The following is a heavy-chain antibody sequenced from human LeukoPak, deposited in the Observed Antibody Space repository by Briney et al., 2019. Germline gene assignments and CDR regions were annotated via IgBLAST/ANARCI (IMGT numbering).Heavy chain of an antibody. V-gene: IGHV1-24*01. CDR2: FDPEDGET. CDR3: ATAPWDGYGRFDY. CDR1: GYTLTELS. D-gene: IGHD5-18*01. J-gene: IGHJ4*02. Sequence: VASVKVSCKVSGYTLTELSMHWVRQAPGKGLEWMGGFDPEDGETIYAQKFQGRVTMTEDTSTDTAYMELSSLRSEDTAVYYCATAPWDGYGRFDYWGRGTLVTVPS.